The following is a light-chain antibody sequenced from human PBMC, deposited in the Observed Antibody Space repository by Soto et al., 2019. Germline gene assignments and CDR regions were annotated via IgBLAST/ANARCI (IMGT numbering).Light chain of an antibody. CDR1: QSVGSSY. Sequence: EIVLAQSPGTLSLSPVERATLSCRASQSVGSSYLAWYQQTPGQATRLLIYGASSRATGIPDRFSGSGSGTDFPLTITRLEPEDFAVYYCQLYGRSIAFGQGTRLEIK. CDR3: QLYGRSIA. V-gene: IGKV3-20*01. CDR2: GAS. J-gene: IGKJ5*01.